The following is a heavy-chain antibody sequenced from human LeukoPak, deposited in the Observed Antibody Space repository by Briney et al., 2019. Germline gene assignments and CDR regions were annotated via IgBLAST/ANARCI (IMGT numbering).Heavy chain of an antibody. CDR2: FDPEDGET. V-gene: IGHV1-24*01. Sequence: GASVKVSCKASGGTFSSYAISWVRQAPGKGLEWMGGFDPEDGETIYAQKFQGRVTMTEDTSTDTAYMELSSLRSEDTAVYYCATSTRGAADAFDIWGQGTMVTVSS. CDR1: GGTFSSYA. CDR3: ATSTRGAADAFDI. D-gene: IGHD2-15*01. J-gene: IGHJ3*02.